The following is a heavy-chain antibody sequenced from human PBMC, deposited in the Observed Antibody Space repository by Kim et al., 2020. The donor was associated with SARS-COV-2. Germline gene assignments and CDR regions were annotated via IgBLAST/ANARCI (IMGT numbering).Heavy chain of an antibody. CDR1: GYTFTSYG. CDR2: ISAYNGNT. Sequence: ASVKVSCKASGYTFTSYGISWVRQAPGQGLEWMGWISAYNGNTNYAQKLQGRVTMTTDTSTSTAYMELRSLRSDDTAVYYCARDRAGRYYDPKGAFDIWGQGTMVTVSS. V-gene: IGHV1-18*01. J-gene: IGHJ3*02. CDR3: ARDRAGRYYDPKGAFDI. D-gene: IGHD3-22*01.